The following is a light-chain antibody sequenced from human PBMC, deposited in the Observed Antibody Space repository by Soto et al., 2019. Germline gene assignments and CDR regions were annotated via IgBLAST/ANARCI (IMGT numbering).Light chain of an antibody. CDR1: QSVSSGH. V-gene: IGKV3-20*01. J-gene: IGKJ5*01. Sequence: EIVFTQSPGTLSLSPGERATLSCRASQSVSSGHLAWYQQKPGQAPRLLISGASSRATGIPDRFSGSGSGTDFTLTISRLEPEDVALYFCQQYGGSPLTFGQGTRLDIK. CDR2: GAS. CDR3: QQYGGSPLT.